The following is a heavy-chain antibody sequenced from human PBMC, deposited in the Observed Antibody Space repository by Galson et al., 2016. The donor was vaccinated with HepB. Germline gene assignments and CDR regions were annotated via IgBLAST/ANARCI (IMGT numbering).Heavy chain of an antibody. CDR1: GFTFSSYA. D-gene: IGHD6-13*01. V-gene: IGHV3-23*01. Sequence: SLRLSCAASGFTFSSYAINWVRQAPGEGLDWVSTISSGGVNTYYADSVRGRFTISRDSSKNTLFLQMNSLRVEDTAVYFCAKDLGSTSGFYYYTMDVWGQGTTVTVSS. CDR3: AKDLGSTSGFYYYTMDV. J-gene: IGHJ6*02. CDR2: ISSGGVNT.